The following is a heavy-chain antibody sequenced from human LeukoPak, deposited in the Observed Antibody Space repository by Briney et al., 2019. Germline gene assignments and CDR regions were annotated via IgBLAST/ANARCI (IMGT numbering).Heavy chain of an antibody. J-gene: IGHJ6*02. Sequence: PSGGSLRLSCAASGFTLSSYAMNWVRQAPGKGLEWVSAISGSGGSTYYADSVKGRFTISRDNSKNTLYLQMNSLRAEDTAVYYCAKGPWLPPYYYYYCGMDVWGQGTTVTVSS. V-gene: IGHV3-23*01. CDR1: GFTLSSYA. D-gene: IGHD3-9*01. CDR3: AKGPWLPPYYYYYCGMDV. CDR2: ISGSGGST.